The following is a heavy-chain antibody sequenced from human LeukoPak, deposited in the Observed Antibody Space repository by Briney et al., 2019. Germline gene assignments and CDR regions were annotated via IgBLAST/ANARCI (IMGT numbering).Heavy chain of an antibody. CDR3: AKYYGDDPDYYYYMDV. V-gene: IGHV3-23*01. CDR1: GFTFSSYW. CDR2: FSGSGYST. Sequence: GGSLRLPCAASGFTFSSYWMSWVRQAPGEGLEGVSAFSGSGYSTYYADSVKGRFTISRDNSKNTLYQQMNSLRAEDTAVYYCAKYYGDDPDYYYYMDVWGKGTTVTISS. D-gene: IGHD4-17*01. J-gene: IGHJ6*03.